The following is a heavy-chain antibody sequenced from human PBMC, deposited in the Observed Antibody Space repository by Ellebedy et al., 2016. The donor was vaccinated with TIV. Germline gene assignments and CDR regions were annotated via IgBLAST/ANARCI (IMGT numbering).Heavy chain of an antibody. CDR1: GFTFDDYA. D-gene: IGHD4-17*01. J-gene: IGHJ4*02. V-gene: IGHV3-9*01. CDR2: ISWNSGSI. CDR3: AKGGTTVTPGGYFDY. Sequence: GGSLRLSXAASGFTFDDYAMHWVRQAPGKGLEWVSGISWNSGSIGYADSVKGRFTISRDNAKNSLYLQMNSLRAEDTALYYCAKGGTTVTPGGYFDYWGQGTLVTVSS.